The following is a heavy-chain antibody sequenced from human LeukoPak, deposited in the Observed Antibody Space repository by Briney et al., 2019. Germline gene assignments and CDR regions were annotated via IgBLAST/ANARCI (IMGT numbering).Heavy chain of an antibody. CDR3: ARHASPDIVIVPAATFDY. J-gene: IGHJ4*02. V-gene: IGHV4-38-2*01. CDR1: DYSINSGHY. CDR2: IYHSGRT. D-gene: IGHD2-2*01. Sequence: SETLPLTCAVSDYSINSGHYWGWIRQPPGKGLEWIGSIYHSGRTYYNPSLKSRVTTSVDTSKTQFSLKLTSVTAADTAVYYCARHASPDIVIVPAATFDYWGQGTLVTVSS.